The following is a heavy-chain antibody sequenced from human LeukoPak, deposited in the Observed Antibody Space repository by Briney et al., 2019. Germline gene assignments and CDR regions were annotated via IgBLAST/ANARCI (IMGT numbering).Heavy chain of an antibody. CDR1: GYTFSSHG. Sequence: ASVKVSCKTSGYTFSSHGITWVRQASGQGLEWMGWISPYNGNTHYTQKLQGRLTMTTDTSTNTAYMELRSLRSDDTALYYCARAAASTGYYQGPPGISDYWGQGTLVTVSS. V-gene: IGHV1-18*01. J-gene: IGHJ4*02. CDR2: ISPYNGNT. CDR3: ARAAASTGYYQGPPGISDY. D-gene: IGHD3-9*01.